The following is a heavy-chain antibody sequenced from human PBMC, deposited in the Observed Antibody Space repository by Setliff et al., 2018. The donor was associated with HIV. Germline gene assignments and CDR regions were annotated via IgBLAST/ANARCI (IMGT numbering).Heavy chain of an antibody. V-gene: IGHV1-3*01. CDR2: INAGNGNT. Sequence: ASVKVSCKASGYTFTSYAMHWVRQAPGQRLEWMGWINAGNGNTKYSQKFQGRVTITGDTSASTAYMELSSLRSEDTAVYYCARGFSVYSSLDPLLNWFDPWGQGTLVTVSS. D-gene: IGHD3-22*01. J-gene: IGHJ5*02. CDR1: GYTFTSYA. CDR3: ARGFSVYSSLDPLLNWFDP.